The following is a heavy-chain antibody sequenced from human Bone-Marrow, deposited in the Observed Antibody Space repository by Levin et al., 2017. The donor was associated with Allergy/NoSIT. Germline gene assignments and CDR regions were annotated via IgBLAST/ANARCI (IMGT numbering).Heavy chain of an antibody. V-gene: IGHV4-59*01. CDR3: ARSVAGEFDY. CDR2: IFYSGST. D-gene: IGHD3-10*01. J-gene: IGHJ4*02. Sequence: SETLSLTCTVSGGSISGYYWSWVRQPPGKGLEWVGHIFYSGSTNYNPSLKSRITISINTSKNQFSLNLTSVTAADTAFYYCARSVAGEFDYWGQGTLVTVSS. CDR1: GGSISGYY.